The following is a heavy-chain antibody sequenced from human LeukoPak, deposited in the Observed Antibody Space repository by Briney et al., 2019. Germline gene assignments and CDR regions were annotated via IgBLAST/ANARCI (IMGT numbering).Heavy chain of an antibody. V-gene: IGHV3-48*01. Sequence: GGSLRLSCAASGFNFNYYGMHWVRQAPGKGLEWVSYISSSSSTMYYADSVKGRFSISRDNAKKSLYLQMNSLRAEDTAVYYCARDHHRRLYDSQARDTFDIWGQGTMVTVSS. CDR1: GFNFNYYG. D-gene: IGHD3-22*01. CDR3: ARDHHRRLYDSQARDTFDI. CDR2: ISSSSSTM. J-gene: IGHJ3*02.